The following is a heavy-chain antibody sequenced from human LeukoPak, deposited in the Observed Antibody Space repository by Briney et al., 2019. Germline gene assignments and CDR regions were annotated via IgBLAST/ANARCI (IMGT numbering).Heavy chain of an antibody. J-gene: IGHJ6*03. CDR3: SRAGYCYYYMDV. CDR2: INPSGGST. D-gene: IGHD4/OR15-4a*01. V-gene: IGHV1-46*01. Sequence: ASVKVSCKASGYTFTSYYMHWVRQAPGQGLEWMGIINPSGGSTSYAQKFQGRVTMTRDMSTSTVYMELSSLRSEDTAVYYCSRAGYCYYYMDVWGKGTTVTVSS. CDR1: GYTFTSYY.